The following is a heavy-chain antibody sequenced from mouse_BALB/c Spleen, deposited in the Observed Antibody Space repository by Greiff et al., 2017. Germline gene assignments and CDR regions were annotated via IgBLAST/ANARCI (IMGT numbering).Heavy chain of an antibody. CDR2: IHYSGST. Sequence: EVKLQESGPDLVKPSQSLSLTCTVTGYSITSGYSWPWIRQFPGNKLEWMGYIHYSGSTNYNPSLKSRISITRDTSKNQFFLQLNSVTTEDTATYYCARYEGLRKSWYFDYWGQGTTLTVSS. CDR3: ARYEGLRKSWYFDY. D-gene: IGHD2-4*01. CDR1: GYSITSGYS. V-gene: IGHV3-1*02. J-gene: IGHJ2*01.